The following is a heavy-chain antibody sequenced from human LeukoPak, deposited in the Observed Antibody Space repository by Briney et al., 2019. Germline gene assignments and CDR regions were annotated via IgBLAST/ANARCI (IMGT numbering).Heavy chain of an antibody. CDR2: IYYSGST. Sequence: SETLSLTCTVSGGSISNNNYYWGWIRQPPGKGRECIGSIYYSGSTNYNPSLKSRVTISVDTSKNQFSLKLSSVTAADTAVYYCARQQTDIAAAGQGWFDPWGQGTLVTVSS. CDR3: ARQQTDIAAAGQGWFDP. D-gene: IGHD6-13*01. CDR1: GGSISNNNYY. V-gene: IGHV4-39*01. J-gene: IGHJ5*02.